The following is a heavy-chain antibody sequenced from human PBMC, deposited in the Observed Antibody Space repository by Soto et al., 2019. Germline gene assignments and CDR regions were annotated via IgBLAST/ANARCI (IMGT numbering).Heavy chain of an antibody. V-gene: IGHV1-3*01. D-gene: IGHD6-19*01. CDR3: ARDYKGDSSGWYPYYYYYYGMDV. J-gene: IGHJ6*02. Sequence: GASVKVSCKASGYTFTSYAMHWVRQAPGQRLEWMGWINAGNGNTKYSQKFQGRVTITRDTSASTAYMELSSLRSEDTAVYYCARDYKGDSSGWYPYYYYYYGMDVWGQGTTVTVSS. CDR1: GYTFTSYA. CDR2: INAGNGNT.